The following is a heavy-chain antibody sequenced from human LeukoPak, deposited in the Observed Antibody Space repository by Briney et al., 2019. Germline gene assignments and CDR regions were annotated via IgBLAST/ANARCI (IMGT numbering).Heavy chain of an antibody. Sequence: GGSLRLSCAASGFTFSSYAMDWVRQAPGKGLAWVASISYDGTNKYYADSVKGRFTTSRDDSKNTLYLQMNSLRTEDTAVYYCATSISVAENAFDIWGQGTMVPVSS. CDR2: ISYDGTNK. J-gene: IGHJ3*02. CDR1: GFTFSSYA. V-gene: IGHV3-30*04. CDR3: ATSISVAENAFDI. D-gene: IGHD6-19*01.